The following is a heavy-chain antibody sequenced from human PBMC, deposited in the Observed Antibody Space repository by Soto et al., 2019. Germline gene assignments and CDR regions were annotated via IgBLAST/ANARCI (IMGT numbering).Heavy chain of an antibody. D-gene: IGHD1-7*01. CDR1: GFTFSSYA. J-gene: IGHJ5*02. CDR3: AKDRGYNWNSGWFDP. V-gene: IGHV3-23*01. CDR2: ISGSGGST. Sequence: PGGSLRLSCAASGFTFSSYAMSWVRQAPGKGLEWVSAISGSGGSTYYVDSVKGRFTISRDNSKNTLYLQMNSLRAEDTAVYYCAKDRGYNWNSGWFDPWGQGTLVTVSS.